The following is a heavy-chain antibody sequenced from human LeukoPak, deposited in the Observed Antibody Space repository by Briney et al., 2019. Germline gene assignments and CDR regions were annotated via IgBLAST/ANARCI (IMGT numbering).Heavy chain of an antibody. Sequence: GGSLRLSCTASGFTFGDYAMSWVRQAPGKGLEWVGFIRSKTYGGTTENAASVKGRFTISRDDSKSIAYLQMNSLKTEDTAVYYCTRDPTSYYYDSSGYTYFDYWGQGTLVTVSS. J-gene: IGHJ4*02. CDR2: IRSKTYGGTT. CDR3: TRDPTSYYYDSSGYTYFDY. D-gene: IGHD3-22*01. V-gene: IGHV3-49*04. CDR1: GFTFGDYA.